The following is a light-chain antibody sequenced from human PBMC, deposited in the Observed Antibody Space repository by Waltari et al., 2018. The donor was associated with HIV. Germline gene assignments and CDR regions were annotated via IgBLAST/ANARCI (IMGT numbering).Light chain of an antibody. J-gene: IGLJ2*01. V-gene: IGLV1-40*01. CDR3: HSYDASLGGPVV. Sequence: QSVLTQPPSVSGAPGQRVTISCTGSSSNIGAGYDVHWYQQLPGTGPKLLIYANNNRPSGVPDRCSGSKSGTSASLAITGLQAEDEADYYCHSYDASLGGPVVFGGGTKLTVL. CDR2: ANN. CDR1: SSNIGAGYD.